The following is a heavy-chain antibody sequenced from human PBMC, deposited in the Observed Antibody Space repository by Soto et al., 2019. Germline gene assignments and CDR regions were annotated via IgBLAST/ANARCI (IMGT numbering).Heavy chain of an antibody. Sequence: SETLSLTCTVSGGSISSYYWSWIRQPPGKGLEWIGYIYYSGSTNYNPSLKSRVTISVDKSKNQFSLKLSSVTAADTAVYYCARATGMAPFDYWGQGTLVTVSS. CDR1: GGSISSYY. J-gene: IGHJ4*02. V-gene: IGHV4-59*12. CDR3: ARATGMAPFDY. D-gene: IGHD5-18*01. CDR2: IYYSGST.